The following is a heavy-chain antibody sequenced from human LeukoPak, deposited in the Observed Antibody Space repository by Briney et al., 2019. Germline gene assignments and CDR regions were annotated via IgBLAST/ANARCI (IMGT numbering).Heavy chain of an antibody. Sequence: ASVKVSCKASGYTFTSYGISWVRQAPGQGLEWMGWISAYNGNTNYAQKFQGRVTMTRNTSISTAYMEPSSLRSEDTAVYYCARGRSIAARRGLGFWGQGTLVTVSS. CDR3: ARGRSIAARRGLGF. CDR2: ISAYNGNT. CDR1: GYTFTSYG. D-gene: IGHD6-6*01. J-gene: IGHJ4*02. V-gene: IGHV1-18*01.